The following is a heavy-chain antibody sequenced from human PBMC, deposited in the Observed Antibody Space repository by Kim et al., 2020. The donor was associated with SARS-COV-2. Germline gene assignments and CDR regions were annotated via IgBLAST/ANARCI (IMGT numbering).Heavy chain of an antibody. J-gene: IGHJ4*02. V-gene: IGHV3-30*07. D-gene: IGHD3-22*01. Sequence: DSVKGRFPITRDNSKNTLCQQMNSLRAEDTAVYYCARDRAFGDYDSSDYWGQGTLVTVSS. CDR3: ARDRAFGDYDSSDY.